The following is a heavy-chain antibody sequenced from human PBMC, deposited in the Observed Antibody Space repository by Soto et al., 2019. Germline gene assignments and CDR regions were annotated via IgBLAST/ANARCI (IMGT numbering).Heavy chain of an antibody. CDR1: GGTFSSYT. CDR2: IIPIHGIA. Sequence: QVQLVQSGAEVKKPGSSVKVSCKASGGTFSSYTISWVRQAPGQGLEWMGRIIPIHGIANYAQKLQGRVTITADKSTSTAYMELSSLSSEDTAVYECASTTLTTSFWFDTWVQETLITVSS. V-gene: IGHV1-69*02. CDR3: ASTTLTTSFWFDT. D-gene: IGHD4-17*01. J-gene: IGHJ5*02.